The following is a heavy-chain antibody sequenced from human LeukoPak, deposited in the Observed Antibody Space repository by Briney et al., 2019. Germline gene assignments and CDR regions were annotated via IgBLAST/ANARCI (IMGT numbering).Heavy chain of an antibody. D-gene: IGHD5-12*01. CDR3: ASSGYDIYGPYSYKWFHP. J-gene: IGHJ5*02. CDR2: VNPNSGGT. CDR1: GYTFTGYY. Sequence: GASVKVSCKASGYTFTGYYMHWVRQAPGQGLEWMGWVNPNSGGTNYVQKCHGMVTVARDTSISTVYMELSRLRSDDTAVYYCASSGYDIYGPYSYKWFHPLREPTLVSVS. V-gene: IGHV1-2*02.